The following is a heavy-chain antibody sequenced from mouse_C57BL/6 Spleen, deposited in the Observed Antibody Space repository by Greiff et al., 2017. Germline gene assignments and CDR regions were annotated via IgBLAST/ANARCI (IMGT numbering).Heavy chain of an antibody. CDR3: ARNSNYEAMDD. J-gene: IGHJ4*01. D-gene: IGHD2-4*01. CDR1: GFSLTSYG. CDR2: IWSGGST. V-gene: IGHV2-2*01. Sequence: QVQLQQSGPGLVQPSQSLSITCTVSGFSLTSYGVHWVRQSPGKGLEWLGVIWSGGSTDYNAAFISRLSISKDNSKSQVFFKMNSLQADDTAIYYCARNSNYEAMDDWGQGTSVTVSS.